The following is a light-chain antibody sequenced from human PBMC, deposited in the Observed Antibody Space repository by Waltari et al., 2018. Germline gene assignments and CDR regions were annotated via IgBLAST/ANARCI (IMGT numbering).Light chain of an antibody. V-gene: IGLV1-40*01. CDR2: DTV. Sequence: SVLTQPPFVSGAPGQRVTISCSGSNSALGPDSDVHWYQQLPGTAPKLLIYDTVRRPSGVSDRFSGSKSGTAASLDITGLQPEDDAIYYCQSSDSSLTGSEVFGPGTKVTVL. CDR3: QSSDSSLTGSEV. CDR1: NSALGPDSD. J-gene: IGLJ1*01.